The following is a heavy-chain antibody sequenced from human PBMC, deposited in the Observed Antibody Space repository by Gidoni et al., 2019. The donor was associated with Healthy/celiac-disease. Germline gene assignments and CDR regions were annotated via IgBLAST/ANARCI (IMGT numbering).Heavy chain of an antibody. J-gene: IGHJ4*02. V-gene: IGHV4-31*03. Sequence: QVQLQESGPGLVKPSQTLSLTCTVPAGPISSGGYYWSWIRQHPGKGLEWIGYIYYSGSTYYNPSLKSRVTISVDTSKNQFSLKLSSVTAADTAVYYCARAGIAAAGIDYWGQGTLVTVSS. D-gene: IGHD6-13*01. CDR2: IYYSGST. CDR3: ARAGIAAAGIDY. CDR1: AGPISSGGYY.